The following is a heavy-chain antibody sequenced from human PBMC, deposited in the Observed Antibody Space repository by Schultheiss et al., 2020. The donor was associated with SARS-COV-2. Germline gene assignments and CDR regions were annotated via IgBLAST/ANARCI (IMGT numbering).Heavy chain of an antibody. Sequence: GESLKISCSASGFTFSSYAMHWVRQAPGKGLEYVSAISSNGGSTYYADSVKGRFTISRDNSKNTLYLQMSSLRAEDTAVYYCVKSQRQYYFDYWGQGTLVTVSS. CDR3: VKSQRQYYFDY. D-gene: IGHD1-1*01. V-gene: IGHV3-64D*06. CDR1: GFTFSSYA. CDR2: ISSNGGST. J-gene: IGHJ4*02.